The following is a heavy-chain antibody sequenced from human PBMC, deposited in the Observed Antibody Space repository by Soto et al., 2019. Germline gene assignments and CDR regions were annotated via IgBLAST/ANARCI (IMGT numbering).Heavy chain of an antibody. CDR3: ARVPPSGGSYYFDY. CDR1: GGSISSYY. Sequence: SETLSLTCTVSGGSISSYYWSWIRQPPGKGLEWIGYIYYSGSTNYNPSLKSRVTISVDTSKNQFSLKLSSVTAADTAVYYWARVPPSGGSYYFDYWGQGTLVTVSS. CDR2: IYYSGST. V-gene: IGHV4-59*01. J-gene: IGHJ4*02. D-gene: IGHD1-26*01.